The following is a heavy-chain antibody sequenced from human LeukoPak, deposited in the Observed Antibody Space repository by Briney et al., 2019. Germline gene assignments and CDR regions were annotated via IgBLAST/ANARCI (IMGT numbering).Heavy chain of an antibody. D-gene: IGHD4-17*01. J-gene: IGHJ4*02. CDR3: ARGGGETTVTDY. CDR1: GFTFSSYG. V-gene: IGHV3-30*03. CDR2: ISYDGSNK. Sequence: PGRSLRLSCAASGFTFSSYGMHWVRQAPGKGLEWVAVISYDGSNKYYADSVKGRFTISRDNSKNTLYLQMNSLRAEDTAVYYCARGGGETTVTDYWGQGTLVTVSS.